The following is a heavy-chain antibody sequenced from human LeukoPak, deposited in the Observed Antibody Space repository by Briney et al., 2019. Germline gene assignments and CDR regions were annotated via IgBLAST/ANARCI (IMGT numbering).Heavy chain of an antibody. CDR2: ISSSSSYI. Sequence: GGSLRLSCAASGFTFSSYSMNWVRQAPGKGLEWVSSISSSSSYIYYADSVKGRFTISRDSAKNSLYLQMNSLTAEDTAVYHCARDMYSGSYPAWGQGTMVTVSS. CDR1: GFTFSSYS. J-gene: IGHJ3*01. D-gene: IGHD1-26*01. CDR3: ARDMYSGSYPA. V-gene: IGHV3-21*01.